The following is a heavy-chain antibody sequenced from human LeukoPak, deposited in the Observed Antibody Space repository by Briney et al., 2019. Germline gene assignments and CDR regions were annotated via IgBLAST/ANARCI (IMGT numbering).Heavy chain of an antibody. V-gene: IGHV3-33*01. CDR1: GFTFSSYG. Sequence: GGSLRLSCAASGFTFSSYGMHWVRQAPGKGLEWVAVIWYDGSNKYYADSVKGRFTISRDNSKNTLYLQMNSLRAEDTAVYYCASTRTGHAEGAFDPWGQGTLVTVSS. D-gene: IGHD3/OR15-3a*01. CDR3: ASTRTGHAEGAFDP. J-gene: IGHJ5*02. CDR2: IWYDGSNK.